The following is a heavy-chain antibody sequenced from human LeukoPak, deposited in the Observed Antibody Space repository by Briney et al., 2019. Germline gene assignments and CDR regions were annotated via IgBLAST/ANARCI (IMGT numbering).Heavy chain of an antibody. CDR3: ARDVGGNDDY. D-gene: IGHD4-23*01. J-gene: IGHJ4*02. CDR2: ISRTSNII. V-gene: IGHV3-48*03. Sequence: GGSLRLSCAASGFTFSNFEMNWVRQAPGMGLEWVSFISRTSNIIDYNESVKGRFIVSRDNAKNSVYLQMNSLRAGDTAVYYCARDVGGNDDYWGQGTLVTVSS. CDR1: GFTFSNFE.